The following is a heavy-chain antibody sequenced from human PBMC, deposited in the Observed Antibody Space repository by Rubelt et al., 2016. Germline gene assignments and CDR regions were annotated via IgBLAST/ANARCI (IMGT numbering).Heavy chain of an antibody. CDR3: ARDVRVEAAPPYYYGMDV. CDR1: GYIFTSYS. J-gene: IGHJ6*02. CDR2: INPSGGST. D-gene: IGHD6-6*01. Sequence: GYIFTSYSMHWVRQAPGQGLEWMGIINPSGGSTTYAQKFQGRVSMTRDTSTSTAYMELRSLRSDDTAIYYCARDVRVEAAPPYYYGMDVWGQGTTVTVSS. V-gene: IGHV1-46*01.